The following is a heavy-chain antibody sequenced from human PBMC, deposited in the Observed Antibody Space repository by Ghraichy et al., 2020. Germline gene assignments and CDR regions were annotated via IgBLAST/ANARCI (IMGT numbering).Heavy chain of an antibody. V-gene: IGHV3-74*01. Sequence: GESLRLSCAVSGINVNTYYFHWVRQAPGKGLVWLSLIKTDGKTTVYADSVKGRFTISSDDAKNTLYLQMNSLRDEDTAVYYCATGGGFYYDYWGQGTLVTVSS. CDR1: GINVNTYY. CDR3: ATGGGFYYDY. J-gene: IGHJ4*02. CDR2: IKTDGKTT. D-gene: IGHD1-26*01.